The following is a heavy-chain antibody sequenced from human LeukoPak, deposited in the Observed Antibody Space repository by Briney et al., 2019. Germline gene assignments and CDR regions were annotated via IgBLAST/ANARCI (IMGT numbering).Heavy chain of an antibody. CDR2: INPSGGST. CDR1: GYTFTRYY. Sequence: ASVKVSCKASGYTFTRYYMHWVRQAPGQGLEWRGIINPSGGSTNYAQKFQGRVSMTRDTSTSTVYMELSSLRSEDTAMYWCARGYYDSSGYDPGLGYWGQGTLITVSS. J-gene: IGHJ4*02. CDR3: ARGYYDSSGYDPGLGY. V-gene: IGHV1-46*01. D-gene: IGHD3-22*01.